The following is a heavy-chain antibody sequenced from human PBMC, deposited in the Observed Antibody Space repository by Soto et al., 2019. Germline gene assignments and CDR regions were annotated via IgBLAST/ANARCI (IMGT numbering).Heavy chain of an antibody. D-gene: IGHD2-2*01. CDR1: GYTFSTYA. Sequence: QVQLVQSGAEVKKPGASVKVSCKASGYTFSTYAVQWVRQAPGQSLEWIGWIHAGNGDTKYSQKFHDRVTITRATSASTTYMELSSLRSEDTAVYYCARVPRYTSDMVEVPAVMFEDWFVPWGQGTLVTVSS. V-gene: IGHV1-3*01. CDR2: IHAGNGDT. J-gene: IGHJ5*02. CDR3: ARVPRYTSDMVEVPAVMFEDWFVP.